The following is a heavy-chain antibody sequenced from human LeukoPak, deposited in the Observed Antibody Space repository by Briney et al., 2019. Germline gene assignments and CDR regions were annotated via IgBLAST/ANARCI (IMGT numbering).Heavy chain of an antibody. CDR2: IGNSGHST. CDR1: GFTFSDYA. Sequence: GGSLRLSCAASGFTFSDYAMSWVRQATGKGLEWVSGIGNSGHSTYYADSVKGRFTISRDNSRNTLYLQMNSLRVEDTALFYCAKDFSSGYLGDSFDIWGQGTMVTVSA. J-gene: IGHJ3*02. CDR3: AKDFSSGYLGDSFDI. V-gene: IGHV3-23*01. D-gene: IGHD3-22*01.